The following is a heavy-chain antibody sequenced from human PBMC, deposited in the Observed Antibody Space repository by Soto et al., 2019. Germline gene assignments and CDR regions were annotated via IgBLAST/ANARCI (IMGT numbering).Heavy chain of an antibody. Sequence: GGSLRLSCAASGFTFDDYAMHWVRQAPGKGLQWVSGISWNSGSKAYADSVKGRFTISRDNAKNSLYLQMNSLRAEDTALYYCAKSIKYTSGWYPHDGFDIWGQGTMVTVSS. CDR3: AKSIKYTSGWYPHDGFDI. V-gene: IGHV3-9*01. CDR2: ISWNSGSK. D-gene: IGHD6-19*01. J-gene: IGHJ3*02. CDR1: GFTFDDYA.